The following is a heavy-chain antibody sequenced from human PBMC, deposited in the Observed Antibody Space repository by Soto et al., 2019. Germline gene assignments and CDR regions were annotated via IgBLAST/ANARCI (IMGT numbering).Heavy chain of an antibody. CDR3: ARTRFLEWSWYYFDY. J-gene: IGHJ4*02. D-gene: IGHD3-3*01. CDR1: GYTFTSYG. Sequence: ASVKGSCKASGYTFTSYGISWVRQAPGQGLEWMGWISAYNGNTNYAQKLQGRVTMTTDTSTSTAYMELRSLRSDDTAVYYCARTRFLEWSWYYFDYWGQGTLVTVSS. V-gene: IGHV1-18*01. CDR2: ISAYNGNT.